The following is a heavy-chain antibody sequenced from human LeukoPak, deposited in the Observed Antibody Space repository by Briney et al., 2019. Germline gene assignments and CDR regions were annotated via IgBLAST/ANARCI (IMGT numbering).Heavy chain of an antibody. CDR1: GFTFSSYA. CDR2: ISYDGSNK. J-gene: IGHJ6*03. D-gene: IGHD3-16*01. CDR3: ARAGGSTGYYYYYYMDV. V-gene: IGHV3-30-3*01. Sequence: GGSLRLSCAASGFTFSSYAMHWVRQAPGKGLEWVAVISYDGSNKYYADSVKGRFTISRDNSKNTLYLQMNSLRAEDTAVYYCARAGGSTGYYYYYYMDVWGKGTTVTVSS.